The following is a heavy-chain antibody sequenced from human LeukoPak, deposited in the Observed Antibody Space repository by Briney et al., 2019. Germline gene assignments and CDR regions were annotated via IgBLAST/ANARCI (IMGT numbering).Heavy chain of an antibody. CDR3: AKGLSYDSSGYYYLNY. CDR2: TNSGGTST. D-gene: IGHD3-22*01. CDR1: GFPFSDFS. J-gene: IGHJ4*02. Sequence: GGSLRLSCATSGFPFSDFSVSWVRRAPGKGLEWISTTNSGGTSTYYAESVKGRFTISRDNSKNTLYLQMSSLRAEDTAVYYCAKGLSYDSSGYYYLNYWGQGTLVTVSS. V-gene: IGHV3-23*01.